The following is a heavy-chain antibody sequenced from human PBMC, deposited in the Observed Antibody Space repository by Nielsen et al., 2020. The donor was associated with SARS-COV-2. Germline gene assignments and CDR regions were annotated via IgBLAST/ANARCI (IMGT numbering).Heavy chain of an antibody. J-gene: IGHJ3*02. Sequence: SETLSLTCTVSGGSISSGGYYWSWIRQHPGKGLEWIGYIYYSGSTYYNPSLKSRVTISVDTSKNQFSLKLSSVTAADTAVYYCASVRITMIVVVDAFDIWGQGTMVTVSS. D-gene: IGHD3-22*01. CDR3: ASVRITMIVVVDAFDI. CDR2: IYYSGST. V-gene: IGHV4-31*03. CDR1: GGSISSGGYY.